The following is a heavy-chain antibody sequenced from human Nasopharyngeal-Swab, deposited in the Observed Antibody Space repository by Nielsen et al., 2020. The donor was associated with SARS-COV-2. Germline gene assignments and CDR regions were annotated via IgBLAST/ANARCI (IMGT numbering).Heavy chain of an antibody. J-gene: IGHJ6*03. CDR1: GFTFDDYT. Sequence: GESLKISCAASGFTFDDYTMHWVRQAPGKGLEWVSLISWDGGSTYYADSVKGRFTISRDNSKNSLYLQMNSPRTEDTALYYCAKSSAARSDYYYYYYMDVWGKGTTVTVSS. CDR2: ISWDGGST. D-gene: IGHD6-6*01. CDR3: AKSSAARSDYYYYYYMDV. V-gene: IGHV3-43*01.